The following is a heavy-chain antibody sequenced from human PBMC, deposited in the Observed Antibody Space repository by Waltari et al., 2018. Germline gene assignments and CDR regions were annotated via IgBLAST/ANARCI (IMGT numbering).Heavy chain of an antibody. J-gene: IGHJ4*02. CDR1: GFTFSSYA. CDR2: ISGSGGST. CDR3: AKNSAARAGVFDY. D-gene: IGHD3-10*01. V-gene: IGHV3-23*04. Sequence: EVQLVESGGGLVQPGGSLRLSCAASGFTFSSYAMSWVRQAPGTGLEWVSAISGSGGSTYYADAVKGRFTSSRDKSKNTLYLQRNSRRAEDTAVYYCAKNSAARAGVFDYWGQGTLVTVSS.